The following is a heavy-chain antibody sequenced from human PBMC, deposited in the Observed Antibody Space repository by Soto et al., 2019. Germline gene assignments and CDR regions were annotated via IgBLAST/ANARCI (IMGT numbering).Heavy chain of an antibody. D-gene: IGHD3-3*01. Sequence: SATLSLTCAVSGGSFTSNNWWTWIRQPPGKGLEWIGYIYYSGSTNYNPSLKSRVTISVDTSKNQFSLKLSSVTAADTAVYYCARGQTITIFGVVSSNWFDPWGQGTLVTVSS. CDR2: IYYSGST. J-gene: IGHJ5*02. CDR1: GGSFTSNNW. V-gene: IGHV4-61*01. CDR3: ARGQTITIFGVVSSNWFDP.